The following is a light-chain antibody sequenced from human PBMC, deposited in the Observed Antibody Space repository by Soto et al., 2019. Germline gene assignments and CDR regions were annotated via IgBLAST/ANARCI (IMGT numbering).Light chain of an antibody. Sequence: QSVLTQPSSLSGSPGQSITISCTGTISDVGGYNYVSWYQQQSGKAPKLMIHEVSNRPSGVSNRFSGSKSGNTASLTISGLQAEDEADYYCSSYTSSRDYVFGIGTKV. V-gene: IGLV2-14*01. CDR2: EVS. CDR3: SSYTSSRDYV. J-gene: IGLJ1*01. CDR1: ISDVGGYNY.